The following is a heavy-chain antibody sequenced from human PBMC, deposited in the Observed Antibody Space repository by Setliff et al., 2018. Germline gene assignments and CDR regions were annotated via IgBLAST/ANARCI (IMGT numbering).Heavy chain of an antibody. CDR2: INHRGST. Sequence: SETLSLTCAAYGGTFSDYYWTWIRQPPGKGLEWVGEINHRGSTNYNPSLKSRVTISIDKSKNQFSLRLTSVTAADTAVYYCAKGGGRYHSASWGQGTLVTVSS. D-gene: IGHD1-26*01. J-gene: IGHJ4*02. CDR3: AKGGGRYHSAS. CDR1: GGTFSDYY. V-gene: IGHV4-34*01.